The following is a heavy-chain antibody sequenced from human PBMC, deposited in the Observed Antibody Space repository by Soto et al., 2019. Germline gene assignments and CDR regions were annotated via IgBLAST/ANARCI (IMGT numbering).Heavy chain of an antibody. Sequence: PGGSLRLSCAASGLSLNSYGMHWVRQAPGKGLEWVAVIWNDGSYKSYADSVKGRFTISRDNSKNTLYLQMNSLRAEDTAVYYCARDAAGGYYDFWSGYPELYYGMDVWGQGTTVTVSS. CDR2: IWNDGSYK. D-gene: IGHD3-3*01. J-gene: IGHJ6*02. V-gene: IGHV3-33*01. CDR3: ARDAAGGYYDFWSGYPELYYGMDV. CDR1: GLSLNSYG.